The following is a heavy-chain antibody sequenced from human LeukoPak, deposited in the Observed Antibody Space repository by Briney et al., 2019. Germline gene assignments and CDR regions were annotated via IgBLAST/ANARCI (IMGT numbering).Heavy chain of an antibody. D-gene: IGHD3-3*01. CDR2: IIPIFGTA. Sequence: ASVKVSCKASGGTFSSYAISWVRQAPGQGLEWMGGIIPIFGTANYAQKFQGRVTITTDESTSTAYMELSSLRSEDTAVYYCASYDFWSGDFDYWGQGTLVTVSS. V-gene: IGHV1-69*05. J-gene: IGHJ4*02. CDR3: ASYDFWSGDFDY. CDR1: GGTFSSYA.